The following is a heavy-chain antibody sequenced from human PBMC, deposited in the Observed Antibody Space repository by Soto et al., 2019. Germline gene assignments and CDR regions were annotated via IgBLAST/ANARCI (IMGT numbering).Heavy chain of an antibody. CDR2: ISAYNGNT. J-gene: IGHJ6*02. D-gene: IGHD3-3*01. V-gene: IGHV1-18*04. CDR1: GYTFTSYG. Sequence: GASVKVSCKASGYTFTSYGISWVRQAPGQGLEWMGWISAYNGNTNYAQKLQGRVTMTTDTSTSTAYMELRSLRSDDTAVYYCARLGRITIFGVVKDYYGMDVWGQGTTVTVS. CDR3: ARLGRITIFGVVKDYYGMDV.